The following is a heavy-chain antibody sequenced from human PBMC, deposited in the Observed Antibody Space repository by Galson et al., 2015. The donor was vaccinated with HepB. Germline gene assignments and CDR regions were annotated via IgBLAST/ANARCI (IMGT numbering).Heavy chain of an antibody. CDR2: TYYRSKWYN. D-gene: IGHD5-24*01. Sequence: CAISGDSVFSNSDVWNWIRQSPSRGLEWLGRTYYRSKWYNDYAASVKSRITINPDTSKNQFSLQLNSVTPEDTAVYYCARRGDGYNNAFDIWGQGTMVTVSS. CDR1: GDSVFSNSDV. CDR3: ARRGDGYNNAFDI. V-gene: IGHV6-1*01. J-gene: IGHJ3*02.